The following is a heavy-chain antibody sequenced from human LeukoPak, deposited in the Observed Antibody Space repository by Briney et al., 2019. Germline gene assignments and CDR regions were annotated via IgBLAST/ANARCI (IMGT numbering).Heavy chain of an antibody. J-gene: IGHJ3*02. CDR3: ARHRSNWPSDAFDI. D-gene: IGHD1-20*01. V-gene: IGHV4-39*01. Sequence: SETLSLTCTVSGGSISSSSYYWGWIRQPPGKGLERIGMLYYSGSTYYNTSLKSRVTISVDTSKNKFSLKVNTVTAADTTVYYCARHRSNWPSDAFDIWGQGTMVTVSS. CDR2: LYYSGST. CDR1: GGSISSSSYY.